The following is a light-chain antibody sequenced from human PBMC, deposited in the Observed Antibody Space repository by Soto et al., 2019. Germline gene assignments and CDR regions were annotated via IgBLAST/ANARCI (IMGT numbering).Light chain of an antibody. J-gene: IGKJ1*01. Sequence: ESVLTQSPATLSLSPGERATLSCRASQSVSSTLAWYQQKPGQAPRLLIYGAFKRATGIPDRFSGSGSGTDFTLTISRLEPEDFAVYYCQQYNNWPRTFGQGTKVDNK. V-gene: IGKV3-11*01. CDR2: GAF. CDR3: QQYNNWPRT. CDR1: QSVSST.